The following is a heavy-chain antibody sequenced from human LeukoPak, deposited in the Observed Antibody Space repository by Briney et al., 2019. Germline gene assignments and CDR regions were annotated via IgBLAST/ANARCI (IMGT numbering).Heavy chain of an antibody. V-gene: IGHV4-34*01. D-gene: IGHD6-19*01. CDR1: GGSFSGYY. J-gene: IGHJ4*02. Sequence: SETLSLTCAVYGGSFSGYYWSWIRQPPGKGLEWIGEIYHSGSTNYNPSLKSRVTISVDKSKNQFSLKLSSVTAADTAVYYCARERSGWEYYFDYWGQGTLVTVSS. CDR2: IYHSGST. CDR3: ARERSGWEYYFDY.